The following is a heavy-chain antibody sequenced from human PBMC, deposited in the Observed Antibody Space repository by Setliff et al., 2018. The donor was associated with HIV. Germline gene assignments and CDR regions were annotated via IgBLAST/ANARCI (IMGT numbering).Heavy chain of an antibody. V-gene: IGHV4-61*02. D-gene: IGHD3-9*01. Sequence: SETLSLTCTVSGASVSTDGYYWSWIRQPAGKGLEWLGRIYANGYTNYSPSLNSRVTVSLDTSKNQFSLNLNSVTAADTAVYYCARETGYSPSRYYYYGMDVWGQGTTVTVSS. CDR3: ARETGYSPSRYYYYGMDV. J-gene: IGHJ6*02. CDR1: GASVSTDGYY. CDR2: IYANGYT.